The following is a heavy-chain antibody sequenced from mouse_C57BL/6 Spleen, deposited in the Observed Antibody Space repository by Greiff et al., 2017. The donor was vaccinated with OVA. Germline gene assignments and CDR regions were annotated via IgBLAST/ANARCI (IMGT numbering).Heavy chain of an antibody. D-gene: IGHD2-3*01. Sequence: QVTLKESGPGILQSSQTLSLTCSFSGFSLSTSGMGVSWIRQPSGKGLEWLAHIYWDDDKRYNPSLKSRLTISKDTSRNQVFLKITSVDTADTATYYCARIYDGYYGWFAYWGQGTLVTVSA. J-gene: IGHJ3*01. CDR1: GFSLSTSGMG. V-gene: IGHV8-12*01. CDR3: ARIYDGYYGWFAY. CDR2: IYWDDDK.